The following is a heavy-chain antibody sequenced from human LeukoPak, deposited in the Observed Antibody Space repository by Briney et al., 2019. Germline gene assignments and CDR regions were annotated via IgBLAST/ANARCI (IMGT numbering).Heavy chain of an antibody. CDR3: ARHLHYYDSSDDAFDI. Sequence: ETLSLTCTVSGGSISSYYWSWIRQPPGKGPEWIGYIYYSGSTNYNPSLKSRVTISVDTSKNQFSLKLSSVTAADTAVYYCARHLHYYDSSDDAFDIWGQGTMVTVSS. D-gene: IGHD3-22*01. J-gene: IGHJ3*02. CDR2: IYYSGST. CDR1: GGSISSYY. V-gene: IGHV4-59*01.